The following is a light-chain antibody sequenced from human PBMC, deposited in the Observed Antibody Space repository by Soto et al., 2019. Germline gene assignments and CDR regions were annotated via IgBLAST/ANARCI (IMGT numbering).Light chain of an antibody. V-gene: IGLV2-14*01. CDR1: SSDVGGYNY. J-gene: IGLJ1*01. Sequence: QSVLTQPASVSGSPGQSITISCTGTSSDVGGYNYVSWYQQHPVKAPKLMIYEVSNRPSGVSNRFSGSKSGNTASLTISGLQAEDEADYYCSSYTSSSTLDYVFGTGTKVTVL. CDR2: EVS. CDR3: SSYTSSSTLDYV.